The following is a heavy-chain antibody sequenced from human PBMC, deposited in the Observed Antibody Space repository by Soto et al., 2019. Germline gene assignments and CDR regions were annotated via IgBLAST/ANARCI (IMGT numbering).Heavy chain of an antibody. Sequence: SETLSLTFTVSGGPISPSYSARIRQPPGKGLEWVGYIYYSGSTSYNPSLKIRVTLSLETSKSQFSLRLSSVTASDTAVYYCARLGEYYQSLDPWGQVTLFTVS. V-gene: IGHV4-59*08. J-gene: IGHJ5*02. CDR3: ARLGEYYQSLDP. CDR1: GGPISPSY. D-gene: IGHD2-2*01. CDR2: IYYSGST.